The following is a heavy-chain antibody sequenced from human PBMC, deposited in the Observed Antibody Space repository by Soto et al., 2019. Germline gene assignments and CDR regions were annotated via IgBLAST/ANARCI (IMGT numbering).Heavy chain of an antibody. V-gene: IGHV3-21*01. Sequence: EVQLVESGGGLVKPGGSLRLSCAASGFTFTEYTLDWVRQAPGMGLEWVSSISSSDTYKDYADSVRGRFTISRDNAKNSLYLQVNSLRAEDTAVYYCATSLKVPWHFYAMDVWGHGTTVTVPS. CDR1: GFTFTEYT. CDR2: ISSSDTYK. CDR3: ATSLKVPWHFYAMDV. D-gene: IGHD2-2*01. J-gene: IGHJ6*02.